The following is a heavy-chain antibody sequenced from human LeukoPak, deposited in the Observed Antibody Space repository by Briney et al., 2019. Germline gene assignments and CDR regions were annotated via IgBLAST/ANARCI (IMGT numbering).Heavy chain of an antibody. CDR3: ARRPSTARWRREYFDY. CDR1: GGSISSSSYY. V-gene: IGHV4-39*01. Sequence: SETLSLTCTVSGGSISSSSYYWGWIRQPPGKGLEWIGSIYYSGSTYYNPSLKSRVTISVDTSKNQFSLKLSSVAAADTAVYYCARRPSTARWRREYFDYWGQGTLVTVSS. J-gene: IGHJ4*02. CDR2: IYYSGST. D-gene: IGHD4-17*01.